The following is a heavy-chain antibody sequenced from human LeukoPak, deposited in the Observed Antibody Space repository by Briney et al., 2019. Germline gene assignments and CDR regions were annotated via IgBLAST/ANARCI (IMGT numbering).Heavy chain of an antibody. J-gene: IGHJ5*02. Sequence: SETLSLTCAVYGGSFSAYYWSWIRQPPGKGLEWIGEINHSGSTNYNPSLKSRVTISVDTSKNQFSLKLSSVTAADTAVYYCAGGLINFDWAFDPWGQGTLVTVSS. CDR1: GGSFSAYY. CDR2: INHSGST. CDR3: AGGLINFDWAFDP. D-gene: IGHD3-9*01. V-gene: IGHV4-34*01.